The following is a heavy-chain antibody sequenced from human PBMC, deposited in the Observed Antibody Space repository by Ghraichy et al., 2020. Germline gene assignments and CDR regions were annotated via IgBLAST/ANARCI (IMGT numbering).Heavy chain of an antibody. Sequence: GESLNISCAASGFTFSSYWMSWVRQAPGKGLEWVANIKQDGSDKNYVDSVKGRFTISRDNAKNSLYLQMNSLRAEDTAVYYCARHVGYCSGTSCYGWGNWYFDLWGRGTLVTVSS. V-gene: IGHV3-7*01. J-gene: IGHJ2*01. D-gene: IGHD2-2*01. CDR2: IKQDGSDK. CDR3: ARHVGYCSGTSCYGWGNWYFDL. CDR1: GFTFSSYW.